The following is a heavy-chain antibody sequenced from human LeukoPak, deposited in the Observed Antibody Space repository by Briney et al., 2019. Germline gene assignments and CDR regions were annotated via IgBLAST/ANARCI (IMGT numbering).Heavy chain of an antibody. CDR2: ISSRSGLI. CDR1: GFTFSSYN. CDR3: VRARAADGTYYYMDV. J-gene: IGHJ6*03. V-gene: IGHV3-48*01. D-gene: IGHD6-13*01. Sequence: PPGGSLRLSCAASGFTFSSYNMNWVRQAPGKGLEWVSYISSRSGLISYADSVKGRFTISRDNAKNSLYLLMNSLRAEGTAVYHCVRARAADGTYYYMDVWGKGTTVTVSS.